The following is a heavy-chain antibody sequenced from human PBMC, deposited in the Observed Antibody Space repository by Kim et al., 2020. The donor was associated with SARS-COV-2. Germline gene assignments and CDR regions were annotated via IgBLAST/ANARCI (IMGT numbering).Heavy chain of an antibody. D-gene: IGHD3-22*01. CDR1: GFTFSSYA. V-gene: IGHV3-23*01. CDR2: ISGSGGST. CDR3: AKENAHTYYYDSSGYYPFDY. J-gene: IGHJ4*02. Sequence: GGSLRLSCAASGFTFSSYAMSWVRQAPGKGLEWVSAISGSGGSTYYADSVKGRFTISRDNSKNTLYLQMNSLRAEDTAVYYCAKENAHTYYYDSSGYYPFDYWGQGTLVTVSS.